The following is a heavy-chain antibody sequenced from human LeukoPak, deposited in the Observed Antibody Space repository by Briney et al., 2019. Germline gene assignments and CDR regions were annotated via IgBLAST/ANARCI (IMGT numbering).Heavy chain of an antibody. CDR2: ISSSSSYI. D-gene: IGHD3-10*01. J-gene: IGHJ5*02. V-gene: IGHV3-21*01. CDR1: GFTFSSYS. CDR3: ARFKSRGNYGSETGRLAGYWFDP. Sequence: GGSLRLSCAASGFTFSSYSMNWVRQAPGKGLEWVSSISSSSSYIYYADSVKGRFTISRDNAKNSLYLQMNSLRAEDTAVYYCARFKSRGNYGSETGRLAGYWFDPWGQGTLVTVSS.